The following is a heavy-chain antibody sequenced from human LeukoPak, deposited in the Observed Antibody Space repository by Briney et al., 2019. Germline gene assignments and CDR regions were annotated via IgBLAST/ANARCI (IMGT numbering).Heavy chain of an antibody. D-gene: IGHD6-19*01. V-gene: IGHV4-59*08. CDR2: IYSSGST. J-gene: IGHJ4*02. CDR3: ARRGYSTGWYYFDY. Sequence: SETLSLTCTVSGXSISSYYWSWIRQPPGKGLEWIGYIYSSGSTNYNPSLESRVTISVDTSKNQFSLKLSSVTAADTAMYYCARRGYSTGWYYFDYWGQGTLVTVSS. CDR1: GXSISSYY.